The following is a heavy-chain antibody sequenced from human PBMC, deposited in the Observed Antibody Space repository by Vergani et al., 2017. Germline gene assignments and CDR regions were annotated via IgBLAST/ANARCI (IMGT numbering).Heavy chain of an antibody. D-gene: IGHD3-10*01. CDR2: IRSKAYGGTT. CDR1: GFTFGDYA. V-gene: IGHV3-49*03. CDR3: ARDGPVPFGEFQINWFDP. J-gene: IGHJ5*02. Sequence: EVQLVESGGGLVQPGRSLRLSCTASGFTFGDYAMSWFRQAPGKGLEWVGFIRSKAYGGTTEYAASVKGRFTISRDDSKSIAYLQMNSLRAEDTAVYYCARDGPVPFGEFQINWFDPWGQGTLVTVSS.